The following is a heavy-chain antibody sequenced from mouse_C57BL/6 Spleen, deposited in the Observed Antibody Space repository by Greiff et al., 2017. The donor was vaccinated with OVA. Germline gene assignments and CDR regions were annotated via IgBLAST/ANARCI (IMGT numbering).Heavy chain of an antibody. V-gene: IGHV5-6*01. CDR2: ISSGGSYT. CDR3: ARHSPYDYDGYFDY. D-gene: IGHD2-4*01. Sequence: EVQGVESGGDLVKPGGSLKLSCAASGFTFSSYGMSWVRQTPDKRLEWVATISSGGSYTYYPDSVKGRFTISRDNAKNTLYLQMSSLKSEDTAMYYCARHSPYDYDGYFDYWGQGTTLTVSS. J-gene: IGHJ2*01. CDR1: GFTFSSYG.